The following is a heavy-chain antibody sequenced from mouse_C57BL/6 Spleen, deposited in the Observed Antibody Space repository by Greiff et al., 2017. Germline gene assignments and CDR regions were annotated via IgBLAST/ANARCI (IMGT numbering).Heavy chain of an antibody. CDR2: ILPGSGST. J-gene: IGHJ3*01. CDR3: ASPLIYYYGSSPFAY. Sequence: QVQLKESGAELMKPGASVKLSCKATGYTFTGYWIEWVKQRPGHGLEWIGEILPGSGSTNYNEKFKGKATFTADTSSNTAYMQLSSLTTEDSAIYYCASPLIYYYGSSPFAYWGQGTLVTVSA. V-gene: IGHV1-9*01. CDR1: GYTFTGYW. D-gene: IGHD1-1*01.